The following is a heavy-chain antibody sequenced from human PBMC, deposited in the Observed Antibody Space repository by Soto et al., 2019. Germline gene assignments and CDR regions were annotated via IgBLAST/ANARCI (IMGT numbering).Heavy chain of an antibody. CDR3: ARGSSVVITHFDY. CDR2: ISYDGSRK. Sequence: QVQLVESGGGVVQPGRSLRLSCVASGFTLRSYAMHWVRQAPGEGLEWVAVISYDGSRKYYADSMKGRFTISRDNSKNTLYLQMNSLRAEDTAVYYCARGSSVVITHFDYWGQGNLVTVSS. D-gene: IGHD3-22*01. CDR1: GFTLRSYA. J-gene: IGHJ4*02. V-gene: IGHV3-30-3*01.